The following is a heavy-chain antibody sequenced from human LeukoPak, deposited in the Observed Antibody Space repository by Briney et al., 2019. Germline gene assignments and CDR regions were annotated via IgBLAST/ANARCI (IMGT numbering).Heavy chain of an antibody. J-gene: IGHJ4*02. Sequence: GASVKVSCKASGYTFTSYDINWVRQAPGQGLEWMGWINPNSGGTNYAQKFQGRVTMTRDTSISTAYMELSRLRSDDTAVYYCARTYDYSNPFDYWGQGTLVTVSS. CDR2: INPNSGGT. V-gene: IGHV1-2*02. CDR3: ARTYDYSNPFDY. D-gene: IGHD4-11*01. CDR1: GYTFTSYD.